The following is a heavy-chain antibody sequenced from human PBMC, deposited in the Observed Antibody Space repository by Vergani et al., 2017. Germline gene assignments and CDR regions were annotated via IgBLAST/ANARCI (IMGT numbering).Heavy chain of an antibody. V-gene: IGHV4-59*08. CDR1: GGSISSYY. D-gene: IGHD5-18*01. CDR3: ARLNPDVDTAMVDY. J-gene: IGHJ4*02. CDR2: IYYSGST. Sequence: QVQLQESGPGLVKTSETLSLTCTVSGGSISSYYWSWIRQPPGKGLEWIGYIYYSGSTNYNPSLKSRVTISVDTSKNQFSLKLSSVTAADTAVYYGARLNPDVDTAMVDYWGQGTLVTVSS.